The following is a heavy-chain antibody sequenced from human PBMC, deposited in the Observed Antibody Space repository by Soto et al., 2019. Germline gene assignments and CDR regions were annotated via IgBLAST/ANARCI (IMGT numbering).Heavy chain of an antibody. V-gene: IGHV5-51*01. CDR1: GYNFATYW. Sequence: GESLKISCKGSGYNFATYWIGWVRQMPGKGLEWMGIIYPSDSDNRYSPSFQGQVTISADKSNNPAYVQWSSMKASDSAMYYCARSGYNFGYQYWFDPWGQGTLVTVSS. CDR2: IYPSDSDN. D-gene: IGHD5-12*01. CDR3: ARSGYNFGYQYWFDP. J-gene: IGHJ5*02.